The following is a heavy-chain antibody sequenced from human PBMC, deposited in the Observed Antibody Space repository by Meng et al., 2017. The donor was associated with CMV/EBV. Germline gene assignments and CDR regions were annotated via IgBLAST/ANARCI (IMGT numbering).Heavy chain of an antibody. CDR2: IIPIFGTA. CDR3: ARGQVQCSSRSCYDYSYSGMDV. D-gene: IGHD2-2*01. CDR1: GGTFSSYA. J-gene: IGHJ6*02. Sequence: SVKVSCKASGGTFSSYAISWVRQAPGQGLEWMGGIIPIFGTANYAQKFQGRVTITTDESTSTAYMELSSLTSEDTAVYYCARGQVQCSSRSCYDYSYSGMDVWGQGTTVTVSS. V-gene: IGHV1-69*05.